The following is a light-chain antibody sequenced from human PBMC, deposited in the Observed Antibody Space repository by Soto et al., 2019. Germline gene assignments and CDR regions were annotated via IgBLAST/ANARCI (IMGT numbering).Light chain of an antibody. CDR3: QQYSNSLFT. J-gene: IGKJ4*01. Sequence: EIVLTQSPGNLSLSPGERATLSCRASQSVSSSYLAWYQQKPGQAPRLLIYGASSRATGIPDRFSGGGSGTDCTLTISRLEPEDAAVYYWQQYSNSLFTIGVGTKVDIK. CDR1: QSVSSSY. CDR2: GAS. V-gene: IGKV3-20*01.